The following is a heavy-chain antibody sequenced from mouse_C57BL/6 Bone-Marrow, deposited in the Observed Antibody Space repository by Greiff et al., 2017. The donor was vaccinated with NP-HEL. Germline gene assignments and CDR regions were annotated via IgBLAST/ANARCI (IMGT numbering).Heavy chain of an antibody. D-gene: IGHD4-1*01. CDR3: ASLTGYYFDY. J-gene: IGHJ2*01. CDR2: IYPRSGNT. CDR1: GYTFTSYG. Sequence: VQLQPSGAELARPGASVKLSCKASGYTFTSYGISWVKQRTGQGLEWIGEIYPRSGNTYYNEKFKGKATLTADKSSSTAYMELRSLTSEDSAVYFCASLTGYYFDYWGQGTTLTVSS. V-gene: IGHV1-81*01.